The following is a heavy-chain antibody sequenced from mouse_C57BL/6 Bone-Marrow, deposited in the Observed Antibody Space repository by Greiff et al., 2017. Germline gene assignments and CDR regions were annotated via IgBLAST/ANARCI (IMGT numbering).Heavy chain of an antibody. CDR2: IYPGDGDT. V-gene: IGHV1-82*01. Sequence: VKLMESGPELVKPGASVKISCKASGYAFSSSWMNWVKQRPGKGLEWIGRIYPGDGDTNYNGKFKGKATLTADKSSSTAYMQLSSLTSEDSAVYFCARGIYYGSSYEDYWGQGTTLTVSS. J-gene: IGHJ2*01. CDR1: GYAFSSSW. CDR3: ARGIYYGSSYEDY. D-gene: IGHD1-1*01.